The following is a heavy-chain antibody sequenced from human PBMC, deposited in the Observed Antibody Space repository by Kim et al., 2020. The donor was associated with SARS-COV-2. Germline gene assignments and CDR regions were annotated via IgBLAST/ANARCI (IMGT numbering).Heavy chain of an antibody. J-gene: IGHJ4*02. V-gene: IGHV4-39*01. Sequence: RQPPGKGLEWIGNIYYSGNTYYNPSLRSRVTISIDTSKNQFSLNLSSVTAADTDVYYCVRRKGNGDQLDYWGQGILVTVSS. D-gene: IGHD4-17*01. CDR2: IYYSGNT. CDR3: VRRKGNGDQLDY.